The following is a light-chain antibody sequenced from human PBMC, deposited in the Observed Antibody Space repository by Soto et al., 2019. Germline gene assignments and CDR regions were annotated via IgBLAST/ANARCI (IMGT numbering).Light chain of an antibody. CDR2: DSW. CDR1: QSISSW. V-gene: IGKV1-5*01. CDR3: NQYNDSPPT. Sequence: DIQMTQSPSTLSASVGDRVTITCRASQSISSWLAWYQHKPGKAPKLLIYDSWSFESGVPSRLSGSGSGTEFILSSRSLQPDDFAAYDINQYNDSPPTFGQQTKEEIK. J-gene: IGKJ1*01.